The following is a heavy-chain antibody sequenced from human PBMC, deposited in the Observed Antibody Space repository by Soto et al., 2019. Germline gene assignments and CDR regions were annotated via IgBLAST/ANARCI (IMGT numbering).Heavy chain of an antibody. J-gene: IGHJ4*02. CDR3: AHSRYSRSSFDY. CDR2: IYWDDDK. CDR1: GFSLTSNDVG. Sequence: SGPTLVNPTQTLTLTCTFSGFSLTSNDVGVGWIRQPPGKALEWLALIYWDDDKRYSPSLKGRLTITKDTSKNQVVLRMTNMDPVDTAPYYCAHSRYSRSSFDYWGQGTLVTVSS. V-gene: IGHV2-5*02. D-gene: IGHD6-6*01.